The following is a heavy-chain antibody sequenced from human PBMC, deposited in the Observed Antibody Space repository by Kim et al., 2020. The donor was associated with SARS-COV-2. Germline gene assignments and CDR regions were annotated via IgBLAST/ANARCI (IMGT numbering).Heavy chain of an antibody. Sequence: SETLSLTCTVSGGSISTYYWSWIRQPPGKALEWIGYIYYRGSTNYTHSVKSRVTISVDTSKNQLSLKLSSVTAADTAVYYCARDPGYSCSWDDSYYCRDV. D-gene: IGHD6-13*01. V-gene: IGHV4-59*12. CDR2: IYYRGST. CDR1: GGSISTYY. J-gene: IGHJ6*01. CDR3: ARDPGYSCSWDDSYYCRDV.